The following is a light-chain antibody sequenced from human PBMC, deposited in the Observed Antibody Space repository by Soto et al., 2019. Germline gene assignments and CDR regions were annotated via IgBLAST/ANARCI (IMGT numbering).Light chain of an antibody. J-gene: IGKJ1*01. CDR1: QGISSW. CDR2: KAS. Sequence: DIQMTQSPSTLSASLGDRVTITCRASQGISSWLAWYQQKPGKAPKLLIYKASTLESGVPSNFSGSGSGTEFTLTISSLQPDDFATYYCQQYNSYSWTFGQGTKVDIK. V-gene: IGKV1-5*03. CDR3: QQYNSYSWT.